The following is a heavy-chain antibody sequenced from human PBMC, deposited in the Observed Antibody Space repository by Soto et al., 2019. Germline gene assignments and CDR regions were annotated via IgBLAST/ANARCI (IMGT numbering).Heavy chain of an antibody. CDR1: GGTFSNYP. V-gene: IGHV1-69*12. J-gene: IGHJ2*01. CDR3: ARGNHRWLQLWYFDL. D-gene: IGHD5-12*01. CDR2: IIPIFGTV. Sequence: QVQLVQSGAEVKKPGSSVKVSCKASGGTFSNYPISWVRQAPGQGLEWMGGIIPIFGTVHYAQKFQGRVTITGDESTSTAYVELSSLRSEDTAVYYCARGNHRWLQLWYFDLWGRGTLITVSS.